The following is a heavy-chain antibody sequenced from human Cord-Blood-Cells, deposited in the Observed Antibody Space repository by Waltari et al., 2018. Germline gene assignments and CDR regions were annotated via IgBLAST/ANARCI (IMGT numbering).Heavy chain of an antibody. Sequence: QVQLQESGPGLVKPSQTLSLTCTVSGGSISSGGSYWRWIRQHPGKGLEWIGYIYYSGSTYYNPSLKSRVTISVDTSKNQFSLKLSSVTAADTAVYYCAREGRNYYGSGSYDYWGQGTLVTVSS. J-gene: IGHJ4*02. CDR2: IYYSGST. CDR3: AREGRNYYGSGSYDY. CDR1: GGSISSGGSY. V-gene: IGHV4-31*03. D-gene: IGHD3-10*01.